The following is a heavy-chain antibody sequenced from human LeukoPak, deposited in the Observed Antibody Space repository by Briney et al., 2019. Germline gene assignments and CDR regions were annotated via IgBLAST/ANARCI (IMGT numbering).Heavy chain of an antibody. V-gene: IGHV3-7*03. J-gene: IGHJ5*02. D-gene: IGHD3-9*01. CDR1: GFTLSSYW. CDR2: IKQEGSEK. Sequence: GGSLRLSCAASGFTLSSYWLNWVRQAPGKGVGWVANIKQEGSEKYYVDSVKGRFTISRDNAKNSLYLQMNSLRTEDTAVYYCARDILTGFDWFDPWGQGTLVTVSS. CDR3: ARDILTGFDWFDP.